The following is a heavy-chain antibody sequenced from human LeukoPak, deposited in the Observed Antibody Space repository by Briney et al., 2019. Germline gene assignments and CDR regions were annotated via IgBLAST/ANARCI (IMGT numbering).Heavy chain of an antibody. Sequence: GGSLRLSCAGSGFPFSNYWMAWVRQAPGKGLEWVANMKEDGGEINYVDSVKGRFTISRDNTKNSLDLQMNSLRVDDTAVYYCVRDRGYSTFDYWGQGTLVIVSS. D-gene: IGHD4-23*01. CDR3: VRDRGYSTFDY. V-gene: IGHV3-7*01. J-gene: IGHJ4*02. CDR2: MKEDGGEI. CDR1: GFPFSNYW.